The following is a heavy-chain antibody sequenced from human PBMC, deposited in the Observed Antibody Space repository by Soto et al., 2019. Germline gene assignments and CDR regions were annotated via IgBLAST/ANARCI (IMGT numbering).Heavy chain of an antibody. D-gene: IGHD2-21*02. CDR3: AKDICGGDCAWGDY. CDR1: GFTFSSYG. J-gene: IGHJ4*02. CDR2: ISYDGSNK. Sequence: QVQLVESGGGVVQPGRSLRLSCAASGFTFSSYGMHWVRQAPGKGLEWVAVISYDGSNKYYADSVKGRFTISRDNSKNSLYLQMNRLRAEDTAVYYCAKDICGGDCAWGDYWGQGTLVTVSS. V-gene: IGHV3-30*18.